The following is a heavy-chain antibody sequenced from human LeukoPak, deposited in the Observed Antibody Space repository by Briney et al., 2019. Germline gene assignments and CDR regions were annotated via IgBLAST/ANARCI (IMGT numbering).Heavy chain of an antibody. Sequence: GGSLRLSCVASGFTFSDYWMSWVRQAPGKGLEWVANIETDGDQKNYVDSVKGRFAISRDNARNSLYLQMNSLTDEDTAVCYCARDIPSGFYTPDYWGRGTLVTVSS. V-gene: IGHV3-7*01. CDR1: GFTFSDYW. J-gene: IGHJ4*02. CDR2: IETDGDQK. D-gene: IGHD5-12*01. CDR3: ARDIPSGFYTPDY.